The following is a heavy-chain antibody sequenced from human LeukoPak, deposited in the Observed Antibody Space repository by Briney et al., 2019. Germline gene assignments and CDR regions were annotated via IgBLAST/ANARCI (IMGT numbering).Heavy chain of an antibody. V-gene: IGHV1-46*01. CDR3: AREPPNSYYFDY. CDR1: GYSFTTDN. J-gene: IGHJ4*02. D-gene: IGHD2/OR15-2a*01. Sequence: ASVKVSCKASGYSFTTDNMHWMRQAPGQRLEWMGIIYSSGGSTSAQKFQGRVTMTRDTSTSTVYMELSSLGSEDTAVYYCAREPPNSYYFDYWGQGTLVTVSS. CDR2: IYSSGGST.